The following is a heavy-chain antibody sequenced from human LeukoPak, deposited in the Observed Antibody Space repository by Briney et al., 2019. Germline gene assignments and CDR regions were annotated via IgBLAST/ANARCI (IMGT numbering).Heavy chain of an antibody. Sequence: GESLKISCKGSGYSFTSYWIGWVRQMPGKGLECMGIIYPGDSDTRYSSSFQGQVTISADRSTNTAYLQWSSLKASDTAMYYCARHAPATMTGGAVASDYWGQGTLVTVSS. J-gene: IGHJ4*02. D-gene: IGHD6-19*01. CDR1: GYSFTSYW. CDR3: ARHAPATMTGGAVASDY. CDR2: IYPGDSDT. V-gene: IGHV5-51*01.